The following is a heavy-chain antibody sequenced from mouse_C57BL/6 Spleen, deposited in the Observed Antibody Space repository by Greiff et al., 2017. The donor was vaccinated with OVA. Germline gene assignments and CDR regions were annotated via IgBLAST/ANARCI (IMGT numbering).Heavy chain of an antibody. Sequence: VQLQQSGPVLVKPGASVKMSCKASGYTFTDYYMNWVQQSHGKSLEWIGVINPYNGGTSYNQKFKGQATLTVDKSSSTAYMELNSLTSEDSAVYYCARVTTVVATRYYYAMDYWGQGTSVTVSS. CDR2: INPYNGGT. CDR3: ARVTTVVATRYYYAMDY. V-gene: IGHV1-19*01. CDR1: GYTFTDYY. D-gene: IGHD1-1*01. J-gene: IGHJ4*01.